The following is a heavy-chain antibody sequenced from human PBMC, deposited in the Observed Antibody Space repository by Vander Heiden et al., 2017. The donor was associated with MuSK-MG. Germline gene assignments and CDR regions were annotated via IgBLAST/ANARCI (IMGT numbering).Heavy chain of an antibody. Sequence: TSYAQKFQGRVTMTRDTSTSTVYMELSSLRSEDTAVYYCARDYGDYAFDYWGQGTLVTVSS. J-gene: IGHJ4*02. CDR3: ARDYGDYAFDY. V-gene: IGHV1-46*01. CDR2: T. D-gene: IGHD4-17*01.